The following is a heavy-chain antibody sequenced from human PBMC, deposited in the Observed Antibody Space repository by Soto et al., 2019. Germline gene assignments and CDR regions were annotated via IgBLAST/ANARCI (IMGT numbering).Heavy chain of an antibody. V-gene: IGHV4-39*01. Sequence: SETLSLTCAVSGGSISSGGYSCNWIRQPPGKGLEWIGSIYYSGSTYYNPSLKSRVTISVDTSKNQFSLKLSSVTAADTAVYYCARPGSAYYYDSSGYSANWFDPWGQGTLVTVSS. CDR3: ARPGSAYYYDSSGYSANWFDP. D-gene: IGHD3-22*01. J-gene: IGHJ5*02. CDR1: GGSISSGGYS. CDR2: IYYSGST.